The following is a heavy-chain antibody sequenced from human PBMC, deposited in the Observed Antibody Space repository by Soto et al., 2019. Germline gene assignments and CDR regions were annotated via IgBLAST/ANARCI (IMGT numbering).Heavy chain of an antibody. V-gene: IGHV2-5*02. CDR3: AHKSLVPFGMDV. CDR1: GFSLTTSGVG. Sequence: QITLKESGPTLVKPTQTLTLTCTFSGFSLTTSGVGVGWLRQPPGKALEWLALIYWDHDKRYSPSLKNRLTIPKDTSRNQVVLTLIDLDPVDTATYYCAHKSLVPFGMDVWGQGTTVTVAS. D-gene: IGHD3-10*01. CDR2: IYWDHDK. J-gene: IGHJ6*02.